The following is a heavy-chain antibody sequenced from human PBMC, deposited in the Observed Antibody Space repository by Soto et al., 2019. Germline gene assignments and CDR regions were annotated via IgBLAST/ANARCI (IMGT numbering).Heavy chain of an antibody. CDR2: ISSTGVTT. CDR1: GFAFSSYA. Sequence: PXGSLRLSCSASGFAFSSYAMTWVRQAPGKGLEWVSGISSTGVTTFYADSVKGRFTISRDNSKNTLYLQMHVLRAEDTAVYYCAKSNVVLRLFYFDHWGQGTLVTVSS. J-gene: IGHJ4*01. CDR3: AKSNVVLRLFYFDH. D-gene: IGHD2-2*01. V-gene: IGHV3-23*01.